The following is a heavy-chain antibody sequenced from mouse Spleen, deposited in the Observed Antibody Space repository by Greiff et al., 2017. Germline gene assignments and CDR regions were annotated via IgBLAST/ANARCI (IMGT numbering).Heavy chain of an antibody. CDR2: ISNGGGST. D-gene: IGHD2-3*01. J-gene: IGHJ1*03. CDR1: GFTFSDYY. V-gene: IGHV5-12*01. Sequence: EVQLVESGGGLVQPGGSLKLSCAASGFTFSDYYMYWVRQTPEKRLEWVAYISNGGGSTYYPDTVKGRFTISRDNAKNTLYLQMSRLKSEDTAMYYCARRDGYYEGYWYFDVWGTGTTVTVSS. CDR3: ARRDGYYEGYWYFDV.